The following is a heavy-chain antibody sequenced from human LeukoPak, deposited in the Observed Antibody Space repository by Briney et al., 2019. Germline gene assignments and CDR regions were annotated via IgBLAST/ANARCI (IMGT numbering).Heavy chain of an antibody. CDR2: ISSSGSYI. J-gene: IGHJ3*02. Sequence: GGSLRLSCAASGFTFSSYSMNWVRQAPGKGLEWVSSISSSGSYIYYADSVKGRFTISRDNAKNSLYLQMNSLRAEDTAVYYCARALGWGNYDAFDIWGQGTTVTVSS. CDR1: GFTFSSYS. D-gene: IGHD1-7*01. CDR3: ARALGWGNYDAFDI. V-gene: IGHV3-21*01.